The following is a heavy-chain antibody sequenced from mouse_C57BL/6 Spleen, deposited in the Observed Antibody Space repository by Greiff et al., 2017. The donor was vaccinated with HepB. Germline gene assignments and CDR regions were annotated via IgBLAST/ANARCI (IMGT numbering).Heavy chain of an antibody. CDR1: GYSITSGYY. D-gene: IGHD2-5*01. Sequence: DVQLQESGPGLVKPSQSLSLTCSVTGYSITSGYYWNWIRQFPGNKLEWMGYISYDGSNNYNPSLKNRISITRDTSKNQFFLKLNSVTTEDTATYYCALGSNRGYFDYWGQGTTLTVSS. CDR2: ISYDGSN. CDR3: ALGSNRGYFDY. J-gene: IGHJ2*01. V-gene: IGHV3-6*01.